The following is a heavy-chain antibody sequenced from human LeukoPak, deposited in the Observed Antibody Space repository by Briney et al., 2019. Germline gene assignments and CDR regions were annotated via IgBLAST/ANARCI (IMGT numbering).Heavy chain of an antibody. CDR2: IIPIFGTA. CDR1: GGTFSSYA. D-gene: IGHD3-3*01. Sequence: ASVKVPCKASGGTFSSYAISWVRQAPGQGLEWMGGIIPIFGTANYAQKFQGRVTITTDESTSTAYMELSSLRSEDTAVYYCARAPYYDFWSGYWSGFDYWGQGTLVTVSS. CDR3: ARAPYYDFWSGYWSGFDY. V-gene: IGHV1-69*05. J-gene: IGHJ4*02.